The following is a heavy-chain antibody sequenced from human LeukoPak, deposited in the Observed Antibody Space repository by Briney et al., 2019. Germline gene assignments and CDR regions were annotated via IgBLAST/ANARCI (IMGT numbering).Heavy chain of an antibody. CDR2: IYYSGST. D-gene: IGHD1-1*01. Sequence: SETLSLTCTVSGGSISSGDYYWSWIRQPPGKGLEWIGNIYYSGSTYYNPSLKSRVTISVDTSKNQFSLKLSSVTAADTAVYYCARDQGYNWNWFDPWGQGTLVTVSS. V-gene: IGHV4-30-4*08. CDR3: ARDQGYNWNWFDP. CDR1: GGSISSGDYY. J-gene: IGHJ5*02.